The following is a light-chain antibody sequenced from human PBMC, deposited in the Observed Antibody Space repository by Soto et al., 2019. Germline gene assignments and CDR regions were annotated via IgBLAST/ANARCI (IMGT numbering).Light chain of an antibody. V-gene: IGKV3-11*01. Sequence: EIVLTQSPATLSVSPGERATLSCRASQSVSSYLAWYQQKPGQAPRLLIYDASRRATGIPARFSGSGSGTDFTLTISSLEAEDFAVYDCQQRTNWLWTFGQGTKVEIK. CDR1: QSVSSY. J-gene: IGKJ1*01. CDR2: DAS. CDR3: QQRTNWLWT.